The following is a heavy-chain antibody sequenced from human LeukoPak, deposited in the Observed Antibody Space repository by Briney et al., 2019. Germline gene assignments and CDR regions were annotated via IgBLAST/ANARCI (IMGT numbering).Heavy chain of an antibody. CDR2: ISGSGGST. D-gene: IGHD2-8*01. J-gene: IGHJ3*02. CDR1: GFTFSNYG. CDR3: AKDCTNGVCYALDI. V-gene: IGHV3-23*01. Sequence: GGSLRLSCAASGFTFSNYGMSWVRQAPGKGLEWVSAISGSGGSTYYADSVKGRFPISRDNSKNTLYLQMNSLRAEDTAVYYCAKDCTNGVCYALDIWGHGTMVTVSS.